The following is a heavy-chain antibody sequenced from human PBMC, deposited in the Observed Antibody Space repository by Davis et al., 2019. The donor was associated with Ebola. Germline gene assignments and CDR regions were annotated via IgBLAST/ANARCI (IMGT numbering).Heavy chain of an antibody. D-gene: IGHD3-10*01. J-gene: IGHJ6*02. CDR3: ATDRYGENNYYGMDV. V-gene: IGHV1-58*01. Sequence: SVKVSCKASGFTFSNSAVQWMRQARGQRLEWIGWIVVGSGNRLYSPKFQERVTITGDMSTSTAYMDLSGLRSEDTAVYYCATDRYGENNYYGMDVWGQGTTVTVSS. CDR1: GFTFSNSA. CDR2: IVVGSGNR.